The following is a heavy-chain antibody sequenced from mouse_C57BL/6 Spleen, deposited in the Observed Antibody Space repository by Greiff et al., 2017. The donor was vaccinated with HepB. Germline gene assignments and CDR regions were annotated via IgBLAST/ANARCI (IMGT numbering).Heavy chain of an antibody. Sequence: EVKLEESGGGLVQPGESLKLSCESNEYEFPSHDMSWVRKTPEKRLELVAAINSDGGSTYYPDTMERRFIISRDNTKKTLYLQMSSLRSEDTALYYCARHGNYGKRGAMDYWGQGTSVTVSS. CDR1: EYEFPSHD. D-gene: IGHD2-1*01. CDR2: INSDGGST. V-gene: IGHV5-2*03. CDR3: ARHGNYGKRGAMDY. J-gene: IGHJ4*01.